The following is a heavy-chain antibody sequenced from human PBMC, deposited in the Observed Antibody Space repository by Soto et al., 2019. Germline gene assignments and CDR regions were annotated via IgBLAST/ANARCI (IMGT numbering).Heavy chain of an antibody. Sequence: SETLSLTCAVYGGSFSGYYWSWIRQPPGKGLEWIGEINHSGSTNYNPSLKSRVTISVDTSKNQFSLKLSSVTAADTAVYYCARVGIDCSSTSCYEIDPWGQGTLVTVSS. V-gene: IGHV4-34*01. CDR3: ARVGIDCSSTSCYEIDP. J-gene: IGHJ5*02. CDR1: GGSFSGYY. CDR2: INHSGST. D-gene: IGHD2-2*01.